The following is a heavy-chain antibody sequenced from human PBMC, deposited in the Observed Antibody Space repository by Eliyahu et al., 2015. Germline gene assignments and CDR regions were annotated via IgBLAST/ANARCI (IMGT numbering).Heavy chain of an antibody. CDR1: GYXFTSYG. V-gene: IGHV1-18*01. D-gene: IGHD6-19*01. J-gene: IGHJ4*02. CDR3: ARDLLSRTTGLAVAGIEEDY. Sequence: QVQLVQSGAEVKKPGASVKVSCKASGYXFTSYGISWVRQAPGQGLEWMGWISAYNGNTNYAQKLQGRVTMTTDTSTSTAYMELRSLRSDDTAVYYCARDLLSRTTGLAVAGIEEDYWGQGTLVTVSS. CDR2: ISAYNGNT.